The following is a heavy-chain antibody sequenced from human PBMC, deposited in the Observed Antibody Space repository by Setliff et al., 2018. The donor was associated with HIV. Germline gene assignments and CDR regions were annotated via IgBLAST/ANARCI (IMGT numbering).Heavy chain of an antibody. CDR1: GFSLSTSGVG. CDR3: AHRLDCSGGSCYSDSFDY. Sequence: SGPTLVNPTQTLTLTCTFSGFSLSTSGVGVGWIRQPPGKALEWLALIYWDDGKRYSPSLKSRLTITKDTSKNQVVLTMTNMDPVDTATYYCAHRLDCSGGSCYSDSFDYWGQGTPVTVSS. CDR2: IYWDDGK. J-gene: IGHJ4*02. D-gene: IGHD2-15*01. V-gene: IGHV2-5*02.